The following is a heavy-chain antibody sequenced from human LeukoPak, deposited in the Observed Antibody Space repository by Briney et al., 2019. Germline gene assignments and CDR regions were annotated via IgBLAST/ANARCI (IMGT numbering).Heavy chain of an antibody. Sequence: GASVKVSCKVSGYTLTELSMHWVRQAPGKGLEWMGGFDPEDGETIYAQKFQGRVTNIADESTSTVYMELSSLRSEDTAAYYCARVEQWLVRGRSSDYWGQGTLVTVSS. D-gene: IGHD6-19*01. CDR1: GYTLTELS. J-gene: IGHJ4*02. V-gene: IGHV1-24*01. CDR3: ARVEQWLVRGRSSDY. CDR2: FDPEDGET.